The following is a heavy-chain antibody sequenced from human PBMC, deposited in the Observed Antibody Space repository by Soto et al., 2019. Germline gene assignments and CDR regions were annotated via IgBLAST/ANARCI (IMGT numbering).Heavy chain of an antibody. CDR2: IYKSATT. J-gene: IGHJ5*01. CDR3: ARGRYCLTGRCFPNWFDS. CDR1: GDSISNLDYF. Sequence: SETLSLTCSVSGDSISNLDYFWAWIRQPPGQALEYIGYIYKSATTYYNPSFESRVAISVDTSKSQFSLNVTSVAAADTAVYFCARGRYCLTGRCFPNWFDSWGQGALVTVSS. V-gene: IGHV4-30-4*01. D-gene: IGHD7-27*01.